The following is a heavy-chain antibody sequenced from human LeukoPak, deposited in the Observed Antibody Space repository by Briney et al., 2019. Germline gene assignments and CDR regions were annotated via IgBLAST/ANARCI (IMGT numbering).Heavy chain of an antibody. J-gene: IGHJ4*02. Sequence: GGSLRLSCAASGFAFSSYAMSWVRQAPGKGLEWVSAISGSGGSTYYADSVKGRFTISRDNSKNTLYLQMNSLRAEDTAVYYCAKTTTVISRYFDYWGQGTLVTVSS. D-gene: IGHD4-11*01. CDR3: AKTTTVISRYFDY. CDR1: GFAFSSYA. CDR2: ISGSGGST. V-gene: IGHV3-23*01.